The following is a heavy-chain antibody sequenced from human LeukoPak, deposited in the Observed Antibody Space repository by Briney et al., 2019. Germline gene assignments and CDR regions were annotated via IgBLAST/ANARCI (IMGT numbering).Heavy chain of an antibody. Sequence: GGSLRLSCVASGFPFSSYGMHWVRQAPGKELEWVAVICPVGCAEYYADSVKGRFTISRGNSKDMLFLPMHRLRDEDTAVYYCVGTGSLRSNGPDFHYWGQGTLVPVSS. CDR1: GFPFSSYG. CDR2: ICPVGCAE. J-gene: IGHJ1*01. CDR3: VGTGSLRSNGPDFHY. V-gene: IGHV3-33*01. D-gene: IGHD6-19*01.